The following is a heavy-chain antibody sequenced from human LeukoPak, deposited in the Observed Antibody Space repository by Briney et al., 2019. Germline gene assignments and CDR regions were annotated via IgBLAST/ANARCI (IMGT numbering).Heavy chain of an antibody. CDR1: GGTFSSYA. Sequence: SVKVSCKASGGTFSSYATSWVRQAPGQGLEWMGGIIPIFGTANYAQKFQGRVTITADESTSTAYMELSSLRSEDTAVYYCARDQSRGYDILTGYPFDYWGQGTLVTVSS. V-gene: IGHV1-69*01. CDR2: IIPIFGTA. CDR3: ARDQSRGYDILTGYPFDY. D-gene: IGHD3-9*01. J-gene: IGHJ4*02.